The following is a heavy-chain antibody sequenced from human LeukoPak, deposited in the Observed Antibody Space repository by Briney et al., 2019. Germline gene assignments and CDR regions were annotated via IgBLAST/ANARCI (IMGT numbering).Heavy chain of an antibody. J-gene: IGHJ3*02. CDR2: ISSSSSYI. V-gene: IGHV3-21*01. CDR1: GFTFSSYS. Sequence: GGSLRLSCAASGFTFSSYSMNWVRQAPGKGLEWVSSISSSSSYIYYADSVKGRFTISRDNAKNSLYLQMNSLRAEDTALYYCARDGHHFAFDMWGQGTLVTVSS. CDR3: ARDGHHFAFDM.